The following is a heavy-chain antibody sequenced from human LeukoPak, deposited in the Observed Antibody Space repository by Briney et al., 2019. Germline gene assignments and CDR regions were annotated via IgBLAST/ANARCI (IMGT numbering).Heavy chain of an antibody. Sequence: RRSLRLSCAASGFTFSSYWMSWVRQAPGKGLEWVANIKEDGSEKYYVDSVKGRFTISRDNAKNSLYLQMNSLRAEDTAVYYCARYSRSWLFFEYWGQGTLVTVSS. CDR3: ARYSRSWLFFEY. V-gene: IGHV3-7*05. J-gene: IGHJ4*02. D-gene: IGHD6-13*01. CDR2: IKEDGSEK. CDR1: GFTFSSYW.